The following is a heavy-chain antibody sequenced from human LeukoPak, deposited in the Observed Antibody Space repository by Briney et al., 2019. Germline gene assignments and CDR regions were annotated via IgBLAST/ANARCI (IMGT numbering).Heavy chain of an antibody. Sequence: SETLSLTCTVSGGSINSYYWNWIRQPPGKGLEWIGYIYHSGGTNYNPSLKSRVTISLDTSKNQFSLKLTSVTAADTAIYYCARVGGMTTINNAAFDIWGQGTMVTVSS. CDR3: ARVGGMTTINNAAFDI. D-gene: IGHD4-4*01. J-gene: IGHJ3*02. V-gene: IGHV4-59*01. CDR1: GGSINSYY. CDR2: IYHSGGT.